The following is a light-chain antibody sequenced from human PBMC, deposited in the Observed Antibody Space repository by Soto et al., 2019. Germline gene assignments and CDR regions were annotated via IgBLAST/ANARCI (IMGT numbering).Light chain of an antibody. CDR3: MQGLQSLT. Sequence: DIVMTQSPLSLPVTPGEPASISCRSSQSLLHSNGYNYLDWYLQKPGQSPQLLIYLGSHRASGVPDRFSGSGSGTDFTLKISRVEDEDVGVYYCMQGLQSLTFGGGTKVEIK. V-gene: IGKV2-28*01. CDR1: QSLLHSNGYNY. CDR2: LGS. J-gene: IGKJ4*01.